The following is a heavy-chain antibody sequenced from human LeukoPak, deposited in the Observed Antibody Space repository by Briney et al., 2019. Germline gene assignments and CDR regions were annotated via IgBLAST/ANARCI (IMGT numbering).Heavy chain of an antibody. CDR3: VKDAYSSGWYGGIAFDL. V-gene: IGHV3-23*01. D-gene: IGHD6-19*01. J-gene: IGHJ3*01. CDR1: GFTFNSYA. CDR2: ISNSGDNT. Sequence: GSLTLSCAASGFTFNSYAMSWVRQAPGKRLEWVSAISNSGDNTYYTDPVKGRFTISRDNSKKTLYLQMNSLRVEETAVYHCVKDAYSSGWYGGIAFDLWGQGTMVTVSS.